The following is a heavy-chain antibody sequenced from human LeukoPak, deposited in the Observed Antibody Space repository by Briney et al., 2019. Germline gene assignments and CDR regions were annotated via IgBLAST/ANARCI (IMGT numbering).Heavy chain of an antibody. D-gene: IGHD3-22*01. Sequence: GGSLRLSCAASGFTFSSYGMSWVRQAPGKGLEWVSSISSSSSYIYYADSVKGRFTISRDNAKKSLYLQMNSLRAEDTAVYYCARATWDSSGYYYDYWGQGTLVTVSS. CDR2: ISSSSSYI. V-gene: IGHV3-21*01. J-gene: IGHJ4*02. CDR1: GFTFSSYG. CDR3: ARATWDSSGYYYDY.